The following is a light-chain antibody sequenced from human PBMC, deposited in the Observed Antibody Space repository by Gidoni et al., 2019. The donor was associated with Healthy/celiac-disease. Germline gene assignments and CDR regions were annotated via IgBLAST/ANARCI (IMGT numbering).Light chain of an antibody. CDR3: QQYGSSPRT. Sequence: IVFTQSPGTLSLAPGESATLSCRASQSVSSSYLAWYQQKPGQAPRLLIYGASSRATGIPDRFSGSGSGTDFTLTISRLEPEDFAVYYCQQYGSSPRTFGQGTKVEIK. CDR2: GAS. CDR1: QSVSSSY. J-gene: IGKJ1*01. V-gene: IGKV3-20*01.